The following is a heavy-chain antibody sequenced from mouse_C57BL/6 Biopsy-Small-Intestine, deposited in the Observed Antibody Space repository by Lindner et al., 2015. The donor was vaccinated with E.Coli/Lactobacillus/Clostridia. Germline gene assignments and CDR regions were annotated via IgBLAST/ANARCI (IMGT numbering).Heavy chain of an antibody. CDR1: GYAFSSSW. CDR3: ARLTTPGYFDV. CDR2: IYPGDGDT. J-gene: IGHJ1*03. Sequence: VQLQESGPELVKPGASVKISCKASGYAFSSSWMNWVKQRPGKGLEWIGRIYPGDGDTNYNGKFKGKATLTADKSSSTAYMQLSSLTSEDSAVYFCARLTTPGYFDVWGTGTTVTVSS. V-gene: IGHV1-82*01. D-gene: IGHD1-1*01.